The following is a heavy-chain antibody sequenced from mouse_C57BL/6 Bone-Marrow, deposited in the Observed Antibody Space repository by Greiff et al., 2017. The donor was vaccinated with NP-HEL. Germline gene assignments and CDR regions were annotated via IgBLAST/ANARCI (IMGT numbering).Heavy chain of an antibody. J-gene: IGHJ4*01. CDR2: ISYDGSN. D-gene: IGHD1-1*01. Sequence: EVQLVESGPGLVKPSQSLSLTCSVTGYSITSGYYWNWIRQFPGNKLEWMGYISYDGSNNYNPSLKNRISITRDTSKNQFFLKLNSVTTEDTATYYCARDRDYYGYAMDYWGQGTSVTVSS. CDR3: ARDRDYYGYAMDY. CDR1: GYSITSGYY. V-gene: IGHV3-6*01.